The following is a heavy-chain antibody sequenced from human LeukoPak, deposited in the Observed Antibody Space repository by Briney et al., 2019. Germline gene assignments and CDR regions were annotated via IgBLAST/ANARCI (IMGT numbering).Heavy chain of an antibody. CDR3: ARDGNSGWYTGENYYYYGMDV. CDR1: GFTFSSFA. V-gene: IGHV3-30-3*01. CDR2: ISYDGTNK. J-gene: IGHJ6*02. Sequence: GRSLRLSCAASGFTFSSFAMHWVRQAPEKGREWGAVISYDGTNKDYADSVKGRFTMSRDNTKNTLYLQMNSLRLEDTALYYCARDGNSGWYTGENYYYYGMDVWGQGTTVTVSS. D-gene: IGHD6-19*01.